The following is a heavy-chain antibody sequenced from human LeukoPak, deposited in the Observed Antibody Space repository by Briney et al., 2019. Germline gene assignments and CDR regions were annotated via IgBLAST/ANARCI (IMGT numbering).Heavy chain of an antibody. J-gene: IGHJ4*02. CDR3: ASGACSRTSCYSLDY. CDR1: GGTFSNHA. CDR2: IIPIFDSA. Sequence: SVKVSCKASGGTFSNHAISWVRQAPGQGLEWMGGIIPIFDSAGYARKFQDRITIIADGSTNTAYMELYSLRPEDTAVYCCASGACSRTSCYSLDYWGQGTLVTVPS. D-gene: IGHD2-2*01. V-gene: IGHV1-69*13.